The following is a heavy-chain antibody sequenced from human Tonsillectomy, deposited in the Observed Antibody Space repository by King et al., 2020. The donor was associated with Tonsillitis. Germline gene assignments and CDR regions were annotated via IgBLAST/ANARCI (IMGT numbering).Heavy chain of an antibody. CDR2: IYPGDSGT. V-gene: IGHV5-51*01. CDR3: ARRGYCSGSFCYSRDAFDI. J-gene: IGHJ3*02. Sequence: VQLVQSGVEVKKPGESLKISCKGSGYTFASHWIGWVRQMPGKGLEWMGIIYPGDSGTRYSPSFQGQVTISADKSITTAYLQWSSLKASDTAMYYCARRGYCSGSFCYSRDAFDIWGQGTMVTVSS. CDR1: GYTFASHW. D-gene: IGHD2-15*01.